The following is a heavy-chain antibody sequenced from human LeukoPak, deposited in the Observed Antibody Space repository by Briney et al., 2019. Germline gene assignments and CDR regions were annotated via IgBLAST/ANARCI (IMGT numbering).Heavy chain of an antibody. Sequence: GGSLRLSCSASGFTFSSYGMHWVRQAPGKGLEWGAVISYYGSNKYYADSVKGRFTISRDNSKNTLYLQMNSLRAEDTAVYYCAGQLELRFLEWLFDSWGQGTLVTVSS. V-gene: IGHV3-30*03. CDR2: ISYYGSNK. D-gene: IGHD3-3*01. CDR1: GFTFSSYG. CDR3: AGQLELRFLEWLFDS. J-gene: IGHJ4*02.